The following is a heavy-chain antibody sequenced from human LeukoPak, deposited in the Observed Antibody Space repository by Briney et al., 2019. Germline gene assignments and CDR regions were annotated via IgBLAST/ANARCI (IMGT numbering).Heavy chain of an antibody. CDR2: IWYDGSNN. CDR1: GFTFSSYG. Sequence: GGSLRLSCAASGFTFSSYGMHWVRQAPGKGLEWVAVIWYDGSNNYYADSVKGRFTISRDNSKNTLYLQMNSLRVEDTAVYFCARGGGLDVWGQGATVTVSS. D-gene: IGHD3-16*01. CDR3: ARGGGLDV. V-gene: IGHV3-33*01. J-gene: IGHJ6*02.